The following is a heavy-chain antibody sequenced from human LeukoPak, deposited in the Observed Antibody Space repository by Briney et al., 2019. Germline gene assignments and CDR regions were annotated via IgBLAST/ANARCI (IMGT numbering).Heavy chain of an antibody. D-gene: IGHD5-24*01. CDR2: IYYSGST. Sequence: SETLSLTCTVSGGSISSSSYYWGWIRQPPGKGLEWIGGIYYSGSTYYNPSLKSRVTISVDTSKNQFSLKLSSVTAADTAVYYCARDRGDGYNIDAFDIWGQGTMVTVSS. J-gene: IGHJ3*02. V-gene: IGHV4-39*07. CDR1: GGSISSSSYY. CDR3: ARDRGDGYNIDAFDI.